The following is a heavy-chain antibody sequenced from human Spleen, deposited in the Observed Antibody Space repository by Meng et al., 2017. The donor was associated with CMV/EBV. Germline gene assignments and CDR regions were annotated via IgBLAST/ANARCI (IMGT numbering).Heavy chain of an antibody. CDR1: YTFTGYS. CDR3: ARSITIFGVVIPNWLDP. J-gene: IGHJ5*02. D-gene: IGHD3-3*01. Sequence: YTFTGYSMHWLRQAPGQGLEWMGWINPTSGDTNYAQKFQGRVTMTRDTSISTAYMELSRLRSDDTAVYYCARSITIFGVVIPNWLDPWGQGTLVTVSS. V-gene: IGHV1-2*02. CDR2: INPTSGDT.